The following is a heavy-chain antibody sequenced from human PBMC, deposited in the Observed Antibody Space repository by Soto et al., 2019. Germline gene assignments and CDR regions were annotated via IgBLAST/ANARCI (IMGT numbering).Heavy chain of an antibody. V-gene: IGHV4-4*07. D-gene: IGHD1-26*01. CDR3: AREGASGFGMDV. CDR1: GGSMRTYY. J-gene: IGHJ6*02. CDR2: IYPSGTT. Sequence: LSLTCTVSGGSMRTYYWGWIRQPAGKPLEWIGRIYPSGTTNYNPSLKSRVTLSLDTSKNQFSLNLSSVTAADTAVYYCAREGASGFGMDVWGQGTTVTVSS.